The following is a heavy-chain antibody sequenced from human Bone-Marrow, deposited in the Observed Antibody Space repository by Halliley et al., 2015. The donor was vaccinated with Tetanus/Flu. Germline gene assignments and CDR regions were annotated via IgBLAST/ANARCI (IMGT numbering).Heavy chain of an antibody. D-gene: IGHD4-17*01. J-gene: IGHJ5*01. V-gene: IGHV3-30-3*02. CDR2: ISYDGSIE. CDR3: AKSHLYDDYTYSWFDS. Sequence: ISYDGSIEYYADSVRGRFTISRDNSKNTLYLQMDRLRDDDTAVYYCAKSHLYDDYTYSWFDSWGQGTPVTVAS.